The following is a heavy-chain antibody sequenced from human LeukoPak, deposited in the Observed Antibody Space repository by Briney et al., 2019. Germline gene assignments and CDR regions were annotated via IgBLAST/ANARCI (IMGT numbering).Heavy chain of an antibody. CDR1: GFTFSSYS. Sequence: GGSLRLTCAASGFTFSSYSMNWVRQAPGKGLEWVSSISSSSSYIYYADSVKGRFTISRDNAKNSLYLQMNSLRAEDTAVYYCARSASVAGGFYFDYWGQGTLVTVSS. V-gene: IGHV3-21*01. CDR3: ARSASVAGGFYFDY. D-gene: IGHD6-19*01. J-gene: IGHJ4*02. CDR2: ISSSSSYI.